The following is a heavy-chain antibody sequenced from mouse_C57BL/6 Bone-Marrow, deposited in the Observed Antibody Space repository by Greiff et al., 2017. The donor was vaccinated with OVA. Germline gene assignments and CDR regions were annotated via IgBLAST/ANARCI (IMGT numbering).Heavy chain of an antibody. CDR1: GYTFTDYY. Sequence: VQLQQSGAELVRPGASVKLSCKASGYTFTDYYINWVKQRPGQGLEWIARIYPGSGNTYYNEKFKGKATLTAETSSSTAYMQLSSLTSEDSAFYYCARKDYGSNYFIDYWGQGTTRTVSS. D-gene: IGHD1-1*01. CDR2: IYPGSGNT. CDR3: ARKDYGSNYFIDY. J-gene: IGHJ2*01. V-gene: IGHV1-76*01.